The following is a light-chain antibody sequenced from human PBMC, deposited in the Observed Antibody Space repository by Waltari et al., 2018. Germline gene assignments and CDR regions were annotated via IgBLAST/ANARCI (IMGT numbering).Light chain of an antibody. CDR3: QQYNSYPLT. CDR1: QDISNY. CDR2: TAS. V-gene: IGKV1-16*01. J-gene: IGKJ4*01. Sequence: DIRMTQSPSSLSASVGDRVTITCRASQDISNYLAWFQQKPGQAPKSLMYTASSLQCGVPSRFSGIGSGTDFTLTISSLQPEDFATYYCQQYNSYPLTFGGGTKVDIK.